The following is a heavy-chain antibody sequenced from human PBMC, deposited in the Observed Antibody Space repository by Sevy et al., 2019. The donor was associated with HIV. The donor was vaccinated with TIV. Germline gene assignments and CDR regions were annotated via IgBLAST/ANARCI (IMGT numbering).Heavy chain of an antibody. CDR1: GYTFTDRY. J-gene: IGHJ4*02. V-gene: IGHV1-2*02. D-gene: IGHD6-19*01. Sequence: ASVKVSCQTSGYTFTDRYIHWLRQAPGEGLKWMGCIDPDTGNTRYSQGFQARVTMTGDTTVNTVYMELSRLTSDDTAVYFCAKVHPPRLSGHNSGWYPFDYWGQGTLVTVSS. CDR2: IDPDTGNT. CDR3: AKVHPPRLSGHNSGWYPFDY.